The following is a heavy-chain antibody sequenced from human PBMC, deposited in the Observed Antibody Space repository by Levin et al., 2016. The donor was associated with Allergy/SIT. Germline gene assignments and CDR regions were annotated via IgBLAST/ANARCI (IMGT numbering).Heavy chain of an antibody. J-gene: IGHJ4*02. Sequence: WVRQAPGQGLEWMGWISAYNGNTNYAQKLQGRVTMTTDTSTSTAYMELRSLRSDDTAVYYCARDRVRGYDILTGHPWRDLFDYWGQGTLVTVSS. CDR2: ISAYNGNT. V-gene: IGHV1-18*01. D-gene: IGHD3-9*01. CDR3: ARDRVRGYDILTGHPWRDLFDY.